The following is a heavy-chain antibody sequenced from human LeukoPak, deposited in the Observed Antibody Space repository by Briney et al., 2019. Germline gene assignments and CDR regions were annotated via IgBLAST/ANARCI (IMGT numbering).Heavy chain of an antibody. D-gene: IGHD6-13*01. J-gene: IGHJ5*02. CDR3: TRGAAAGITGWFDP. CDR1: GFTFGDYT. Sequence: GGSLRLSCAASGFTFGDYTMSWFRQAPGKGLEWVGFIKSKGFGGTPEYAASVKGRFTISRDDSKSIAYLQMNSLKSEDTAVYYCTRGAAAGITGWFDPWGQGTLVTVSS. V-gene: IGHV3-49*03. CDR2: IKSKGFGGTP.